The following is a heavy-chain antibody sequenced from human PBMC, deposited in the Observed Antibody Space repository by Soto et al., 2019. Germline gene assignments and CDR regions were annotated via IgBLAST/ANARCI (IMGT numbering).Heavy chain of an antibody. CDR3: AVSHRPSSSSLTFDY. J-gene: IGHJ4*02. CDR2: IYYSGSTT. D-gene: IGHD6-13*01. Sequence: QVQLQESGPGLVKPSETLSLTCTVSGVSISSYYWSWIRQPPGKGLEWIGFIYYSGSTTSYNPSLRSRVTISVDTSKNQFSLKLSSVTAADTAVYYCAVSHRPSSSSLTFDYWGQGTLVTVSS. CDR1: GVSISSYY. V-gene: IGHV4-59*08.